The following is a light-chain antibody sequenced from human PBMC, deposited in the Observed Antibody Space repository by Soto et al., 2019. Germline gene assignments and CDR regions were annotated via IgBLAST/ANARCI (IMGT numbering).Light chain of an antibody. Sequence: EMVLTQSPGTLSLSPGERATLSCRASQSVSSSDLAWYQQKPGQAPRLLIYGASSRATGIPDRFSGSGSGTDFTLTISRLEPEDFAVYYFQQYGSSPTFGQETKVEIK. CDR1: QSVSSSD. CDR2: GAS. CDR3: QQYGSSPT. J-gene: IGKJ1*01. V-gene: IGKV3-20*01.